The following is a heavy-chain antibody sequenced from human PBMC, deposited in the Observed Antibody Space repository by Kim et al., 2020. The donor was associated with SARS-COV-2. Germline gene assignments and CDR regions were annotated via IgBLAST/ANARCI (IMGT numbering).Heavy chain of an antibody. V-gene: IGHV1-3*01. D-gene: IGHD4-17*01. CDR1: GYTFTNYV. J-gene: IGHJ6*01. Sequence: ASVKVSCKASGYTFTNYVMHWVRQAPGQRLEWMGWINAGDGNTKYSQKFQGRVTITRDTSATTAYMELSSLRSEDTAVYYCARGPDYGDYSYYYYYGMDV. CDR3: ARGPDYGDYSYYYYYGMDV. CDR2: INAGDGNT.